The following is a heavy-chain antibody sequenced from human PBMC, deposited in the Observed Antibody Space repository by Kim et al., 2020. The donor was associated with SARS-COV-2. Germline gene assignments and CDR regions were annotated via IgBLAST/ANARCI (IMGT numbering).Heavy chain of an antibody. D-gene: IGHD4-17*01. CDR1: GFAFDDYA. CDR2: IGGDGDST. V-gene: IGHV3-43*02. CDR3: AKDIDYDPLNYMDV. Sequence: GGSLRLSCTVSGFAFDDYAFHWVRHAPGKGLEWVSLIGGDGDSTFYADSVKGRFTISRDNSKDSPYLQMNSLRTEDTALYYGAKDIDYDPLNYMDVWGKG. J-gene: IGHJ6*03.